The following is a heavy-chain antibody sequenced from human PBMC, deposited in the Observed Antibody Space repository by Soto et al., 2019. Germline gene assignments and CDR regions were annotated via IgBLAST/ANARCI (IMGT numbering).Heavy chain of an antibody. D-gene: IGHD3-10*01. J-gene: IGHJ6*02. Sequence: GGSLRLSCAAAGFTFGSDCIHWVRQAPGKGLEWVAIISYDGANKDHADSGKGRFTISSDNTKNTVYLPMTSLRDEETAVYYCAKDEGSAMEYYYYSYAIDVWGQGTPVTVSS. CDR3: AKDEGSAMEYYYYSYAIDV. V-gene: IGHV3-30*18. CDR1: GFTFGSDC. CDR2: ISYDGANK.